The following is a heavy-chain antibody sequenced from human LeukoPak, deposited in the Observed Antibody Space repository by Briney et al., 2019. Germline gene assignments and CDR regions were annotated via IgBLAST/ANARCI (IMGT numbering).Heavy chain of an antibody. CDR3: AKASWVSSADAVL. Sequence: PGGSLRLSCVASGFISRDYAMSWVRQAPAGGLEWVSSLRGDGETFYTDSVKGRFTLSRDHSRNTVYLQLNNLRVEDTAVYYYAKASWVSSADAVLWGQGTLVTVS. V-gene: IGHV3-23*01. CDR1: GFISRDYA. J-gene: IGHJ4*02. D-gene: IGHD3-16*01. CDR2: LRGDGET.